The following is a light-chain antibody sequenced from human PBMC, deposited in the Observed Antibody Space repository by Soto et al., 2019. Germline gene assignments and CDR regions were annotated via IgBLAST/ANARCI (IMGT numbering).Light chain of an antibody. V-gene: IGKV3D-20*01. J-gene: IGKJ1*01. CDR1: QSVSSSY. Sequence: EIVLTQSPATLSLSPVERATLSCVASQSVSSSYLAWYQQKPGLAPRLLIYDASSRATGIPDRFSGSGSGTDFTLTISSLQPDDFATYYCQQYNSYSWTFGQGTKVDIK. CDR3: QQYNSYSWT. CDR2: DAS.